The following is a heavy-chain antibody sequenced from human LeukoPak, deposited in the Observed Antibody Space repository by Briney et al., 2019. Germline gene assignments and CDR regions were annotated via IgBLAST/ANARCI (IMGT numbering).Heavy chain of an antibody. J-gene: IGHJ6*02. CDR1: GGSISSYY. D-gene: IGHD3-10*01. V-gene: IGHV4-4*07. Sequence: SETLSLTCTVSGGSISSYYWSWIRQPAGKGLEWIGRIYTSGSTNYNPSLKSRVTMSVDTSKNQFSLKLSSVTAADTAVYYCAVYHYGSGSYHNSHGMDVWGQGTTVTVSS. CDR3: AVYHYGSGSYHNSHGMDV. CDR2: IYTSGST.